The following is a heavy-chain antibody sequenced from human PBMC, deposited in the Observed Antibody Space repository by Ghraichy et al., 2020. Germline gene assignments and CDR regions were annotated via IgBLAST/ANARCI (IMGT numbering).Heavy chain of an antibody. Sequence: SETLSLTCTVSGGSISSGGYYWSWIRQHPGKGLEWIGYIYYNGSTYYNPSLKSRVTISVDTSKNQFSLKLSSVTAADTAVYYCAREVPAADDAFDIWGQGTMVTVSS. V-gene: IGHV4-31*03. CDR2: IYYNGST. J-gene: IGHJ3*02. D-gene: IGHD2-2*01. CDR3: AREVPAADDAFDI. CDR1: GGSISSGGYY.